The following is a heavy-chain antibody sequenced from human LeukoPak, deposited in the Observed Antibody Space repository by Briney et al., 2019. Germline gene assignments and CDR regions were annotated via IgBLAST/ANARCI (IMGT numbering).Heavy chain of an antibody. V-gene: IGHV3-30*02. CDR1: GFTFSGYG. CDR2: IRYDGSNK. CDR3: ARTVTTYDYPYYFDY. Sequence: GGSLRLSCAASGFTFSGYGMHWVRQAPGKGLEWVAFIRYDGSNKYYADSVKGRFTISRDNSKNTLYLQMNSLRAEDTAVYYCARTVTTYDYPYYFDYWGQGTLVTVSS. D-gene: IGHD4-17*01. J-gene: IGHJ4*02.